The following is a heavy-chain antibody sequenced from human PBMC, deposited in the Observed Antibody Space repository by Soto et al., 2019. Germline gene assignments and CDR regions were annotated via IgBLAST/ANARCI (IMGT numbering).Heavy chain of an antibody. Sequence: GGSLRLSCTASGFTFGDYAMSWFRQAPGKGLEWVGFIRSKAYGGTTEYAASVKGRFTISRDNSKSSAYLQMNSLKTEDTAVYYCTRDTTGTAHDAFDIWGQGTMVTVSS. CDR2: IRSKAYGGTT. V-gene: IGHV3-49*03. J-gene: IGHJ3*02. D-gene: IGHD1-1*01. CDR1: GFTFGDYA. CDR3: TRDTTGTAHDAFDI.